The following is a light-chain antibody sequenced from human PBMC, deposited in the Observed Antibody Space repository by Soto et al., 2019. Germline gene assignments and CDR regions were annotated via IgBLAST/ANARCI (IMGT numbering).Light chain of an antibody. CDR1: QSVSRY. V-gene: IGKV3-11*01. CDR3: QQRSNWPRFT. CDR2: DAS. J-gene: IGKJ3*01. Sequence: EIVLTQSPATLSSSPGERATLSCRASQSVSRYLAWYQQKPGQAPRLLIYDASNRATGIPARFSGSGSGTDFTLTISSLEPEDFTVYFCQQRSNWPRFTFGPGTKVDIK.